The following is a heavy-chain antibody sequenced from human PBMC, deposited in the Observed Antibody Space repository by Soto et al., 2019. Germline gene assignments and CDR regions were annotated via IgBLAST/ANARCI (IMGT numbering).Heavy chain of an antibody. CDR1: GFNFNTYW. CDR2: IDTDGSRK. CDR3: ASVCIAARPCHYYYGMDV. Sequence: VGSLRLSCAAAGFNFNTYWMYWVRQAAGKVLEWVANIDTDGSRKNYVDSVKGRFIISRDNAKNSLFLQMNSLRADDTAVYYCASVCIAARPCHYYYGMDVWGQGTTVTV. D-gene: IGHD6-6*01. J-gene: IGHJ6*02. V-gene: IGHV3-7*03.